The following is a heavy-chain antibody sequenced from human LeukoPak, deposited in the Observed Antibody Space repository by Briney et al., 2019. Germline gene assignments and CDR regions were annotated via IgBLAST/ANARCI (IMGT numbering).Heavy chain of an antibody. CDR2: IYYNGST. V-gene: IGHV4-59*01. D-gene: IGHD5-12*01. CDR3: ARGRGYSGYDLVY. CDR1: GGSISSYY. J-gene: IGHJ4*02. Sequence: PSETLSLTCTVSGGSISSYYWSWIRQPPGMGLEWIGYIYYNGSTNYNPSFKSRVTISGDTSKNQFSLKLSSVTAADTAVYYCARGRGYSGYDLVYWGQGTLVTVSS.